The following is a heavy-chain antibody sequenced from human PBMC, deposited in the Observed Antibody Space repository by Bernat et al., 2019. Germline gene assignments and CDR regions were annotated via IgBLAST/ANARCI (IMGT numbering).Heavy chain of an antibody. Sequence: QITLKESGPTLVKPTQTLTLTCTFSGFSLSTGGMGVGWIRQPPGKALEWLALIYWDDDKCYSPSLRNRLTITKDTSKNQVVLIMTNMDPVDTATYYCVHGIRAARRTYYFDYWGQGILVTVSS. V-gene: IGHV2-5*02. J-gene: IGHJ4*02. D-gene: IGHD6-6*01. CDR3: VHGIRAARRTYYFDY. CDR1: GFSLSTGGMG. CDR2: IYWDDDK.